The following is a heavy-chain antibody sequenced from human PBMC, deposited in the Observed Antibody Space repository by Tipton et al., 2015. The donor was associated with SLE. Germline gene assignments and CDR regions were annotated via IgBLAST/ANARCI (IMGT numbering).Heavy chain of an antibody. V-gene: IGHV4-59*11. CDR3: ARASSSSAFDI. J-gene: IGHJ3*02. D-gene: IGHD6-6*01. Sequence: TLSLTCTVSGGSISSHYWSWIRQPPGKGLEWIGYIYYSGSTNYNPSLKSRVTISVDTSKNQFSLKLSSVTAADTAVYYCARASSSSAFDIWGQGTMVTVSS. CDR1: GGSISSHY. CDR2: IYYSGST.